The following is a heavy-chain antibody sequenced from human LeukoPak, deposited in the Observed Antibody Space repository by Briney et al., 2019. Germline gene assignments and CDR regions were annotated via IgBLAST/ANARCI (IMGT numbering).Heavy chain of an antibody. J-gene: IGHJ4*02. V-gene: IGHV3-23*01. CDR2: ISVGGGRT. Sequence: GGSLRLSCTASGFTFSTYAMTGVGQAPGKGLEWVSHISVGGGRTDYANSVRGRFTISRDDSKNTLYLQMNSLRVDDTAIYYCTKGAWEDDWGQGTLVTVSS. CDR1: GFTFSTYA. D-gene: IGHD1-26*01. CDR3: TKGAWEDD.